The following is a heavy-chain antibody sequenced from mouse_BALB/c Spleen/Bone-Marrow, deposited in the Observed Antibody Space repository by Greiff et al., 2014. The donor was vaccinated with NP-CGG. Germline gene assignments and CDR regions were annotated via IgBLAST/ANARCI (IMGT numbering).Heavy chain of an antibody. CDR2: INPYNGDT. J-gene: IGHJ1*01. CDR1: GYSFTGYF. D-gene: IGHD1-1*01. CDR3: TRVTTNWYFDV. Sequence: EVQLQQSGPELVKPGASVKISCKASGYSFTGYFMNWVMQSHGKSLEWIGRINPYNGDTFYNQKFRDKATLTEDKSSSTAHMELRSLASEDSAVYYCTRVTTNWYFDVWGAGTTVTVSS. V-gene: IGHV1-20*02.